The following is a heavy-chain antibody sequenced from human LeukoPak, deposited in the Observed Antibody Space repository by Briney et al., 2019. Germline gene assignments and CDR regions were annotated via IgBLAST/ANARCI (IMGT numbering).Heavy chain of an antibody. D-gene: IGHD6-13*01. V-gene: IGHV1-2*02. CDR2: TIPNSGGT. CDR1: GYTFTGYY. Sequence: ASVKVSCMASGYTFTGYYMHWVRQAPGQGLEWMGWTIPNSGGTNYAQKFQGRVTMTRDTSISTAYMELRRLSSDDTAVYYCARGTVASSSWCVVDYWGQGTLVSVSS. CDR3: ARGTVASSSWCVVDY. J-gene: IGHJ4*02.